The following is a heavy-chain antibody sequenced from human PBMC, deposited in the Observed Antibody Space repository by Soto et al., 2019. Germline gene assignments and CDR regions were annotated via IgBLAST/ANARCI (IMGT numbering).Heavy chain of an antibody. CDR2: ISAGATGT. CDR1: GFTFSSYA. J-gene: IGHJ4*02. D-gene: IGHD6-13*01. CDR3: ATSRRAAAGKYYFDY. V-gene: IGHV3-23*01. Sequence: GGSLRLSCAASGFTFSSYAMTWVRQAPGKGLEWVSAISAGATGTYYADSVKGRFTISRDTSKNTLFLQMNSLRAEDTVLYYCATSRRAAAGKYYFDYWGQGTLVTVSS.